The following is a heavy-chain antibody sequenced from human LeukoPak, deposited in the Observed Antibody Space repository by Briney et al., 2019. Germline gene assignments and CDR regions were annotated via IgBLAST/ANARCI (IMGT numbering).Heavy chain of an antibody. V-gene: IGHV3-23*01. D-gene: IGHD2-15*01. CDR2: IRGGGENT. Sequence: GFLRLSCAASGFTFSTYSMSWVRQAPGKGLEWVSAIRGGGENTYYADSVKGRFTISRDNSKDTLSLQMNSLRAEDTAVYYCAKISWDGRGTFYWGQGTLVTVSS. CDR1: GFTFSTYS. CDR3: AKISWDGRGTFY. J-gene: IGHJ4*02.